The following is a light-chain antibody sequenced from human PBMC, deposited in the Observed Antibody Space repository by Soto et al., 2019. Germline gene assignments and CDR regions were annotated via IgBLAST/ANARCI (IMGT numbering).Light chain of an antibody. CDR2: DNN. J-gene: IGLJ3*02. CDR1: SSNIGHNY. Sequence: QSVLTQPPSVSAAPGQKVTISCSGSSSNIGHNYVSWYQQLPKTAPKLLIHDNNKRPSGIPDRFSGSKSGTSATLGITGLQTGDEADYYCGTWDSSLSAVVFGGGTKLTVL. CDR3: GTWDSSLSAVV. V-gene: IGLV1-51*01.